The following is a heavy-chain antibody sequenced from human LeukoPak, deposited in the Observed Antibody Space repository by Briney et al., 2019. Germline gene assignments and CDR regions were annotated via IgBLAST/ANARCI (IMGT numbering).Heavy chain of an antibody. CDR3: ARRAGAYSHPYDY. D-gene: IGHD4/OR15-4a*01. CDR1: GFTVRSNY. CDR2: IYYDDRT. Sequence: GGSLRLSCAASGFTVRSNYMSWVRQAPGKGLEWVSFIYYDDRTHYSDSVKGRFTISRDNSKNTLYLQMNSLRAEDTAVYYCARRAGAYSHPYDYWGQGTLVTVSS. V-gene: IGHV3-53*01. J-gene: IGHJ4*02.